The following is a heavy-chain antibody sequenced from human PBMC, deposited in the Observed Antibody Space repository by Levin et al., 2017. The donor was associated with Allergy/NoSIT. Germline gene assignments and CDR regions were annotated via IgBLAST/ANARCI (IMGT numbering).Heavy chain of an antibody. D-gene: IGHD3-9*01. CDR2: IYRSGDT. Sequence: GSLRLSCAVSGGSISTDNWWSWIRQPPGKGLEWIGEIYRSGDTNHNPSLRSLVTMSVDKSKNHFSLKLSSVTAADTAVYYCATVEGLFCSGVSCSYSFHYWGQGALVTVSS. CDR1: GGSISTDNW. V-gene: IGHV4-4*02. J-gene: IGHJ4*02. CDR3: ATVEGLFCSGVSCSYSFHY.